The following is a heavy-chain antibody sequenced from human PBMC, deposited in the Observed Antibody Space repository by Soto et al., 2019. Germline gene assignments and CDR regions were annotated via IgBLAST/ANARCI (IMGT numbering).Heavy chain of an antibody. CDR1: GFTYSRYA. J-gene: IGHJ4*02. Sequence: EVQLVESGGGLVQPGGSLRLSCAASGFTYSRYAMYWVRQAPGTGLEDVSAISSNGGSTYYANSVKGRFTISRDNSKNTRYLQMGSLRAEDMAVYYCARSGDNGYYFDYWGQGTLVTVSS. CDR3: ARSGDNGYYFDY. CDR2: ISSNGGST. D-gene: IGHD3-10*01. V-gene: IGHV3-64*01.